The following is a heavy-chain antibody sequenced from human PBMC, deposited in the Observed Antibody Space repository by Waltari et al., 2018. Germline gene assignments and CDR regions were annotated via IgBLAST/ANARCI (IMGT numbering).Heavy chain of an antibody. V-gene: IGHV1-69*02. Sequence: QVQLVQSGAEVKKPGCSVKVSCKASGGTLSSYTISWVRQAPGQGLEGMGRMIPSRGIANFGRKFQGRDTNTADKSTSTAYMELSSLRSEDTGVYYWAREGFSGPAVVINAAMDYWGRGTLVTVSS. D-gene: IGHD3-22*01. CDR3: AREGFSGPAVVINAAMDY. CDR2: MIPSRGIA. J-gene: IGHJ4*02. CDR1: GGTLSSYT.